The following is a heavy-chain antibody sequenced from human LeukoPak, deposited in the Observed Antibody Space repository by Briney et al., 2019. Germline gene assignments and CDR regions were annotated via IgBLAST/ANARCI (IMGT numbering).Heavy chain of an antibody. CDR2: IYYSGST. D-gene: IGHD4-11*01. V-gene: IGHV4-59*01. J-gene: IGHJ4*02. CDR1: GGSISSYY. Sequence: PSETLSLTCTVFGGSISSYYWSWIRQPPGKGLEWIGYIYYSGSTNYNPSLKSRVTISVDTSKNQFSLKLSSVTAADTAVYYCARAKITTRYFDYWGQGTLVTVSS. CDR3: ARAKITTRYFDY.